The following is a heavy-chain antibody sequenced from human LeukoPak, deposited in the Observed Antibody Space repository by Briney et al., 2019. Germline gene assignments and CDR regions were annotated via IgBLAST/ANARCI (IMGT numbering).Heavy chain of an antibody. V-gene: IGHV1-18*01. CDR3: ARDGEYDFWSGYPSGN. D-gene: IGHD3-3*01. Sequence: ASVKVSCKASGGTFSSYAISWVRQAPGQGLEWIGWISAYNGNTNYAQKLQGRVTMTTDTSTSTAYMELRSLRSDDTAVYYCARDGEYDFWSGYPSGNWGQGTLVTVSS. CDR1: GGTFSSYA. CDR2: ISAYNGNT. J-gene: IGHJ4*02.